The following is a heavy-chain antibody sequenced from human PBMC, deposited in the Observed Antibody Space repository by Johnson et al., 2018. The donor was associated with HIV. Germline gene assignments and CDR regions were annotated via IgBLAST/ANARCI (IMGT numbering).Heavy chain of an antibody. Sequence: QVQLVESGGGLVRPGGSLRLSCAASGFTFSSYAMHWVRQAPGKGLEWVAVISYDGSNKYYADSVKGRFTISRDNSKNTLYLQMNSLRAEDTALYYCARAYSGSYSPRSAFDIWGQGTMVTVSS. CDR1: GFTFSSYA. CDR3: ARAYSGSYSPRSAFDI. CDR2: ISYDGSNK. D-gene: IGHD1-26*01. J-gene: IGHJ3*02. V-gene: IGHV3-30-3*01.